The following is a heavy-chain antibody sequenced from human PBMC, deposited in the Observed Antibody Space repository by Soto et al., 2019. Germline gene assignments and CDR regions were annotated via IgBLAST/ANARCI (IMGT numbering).Heavy chain of an antibody. V-gene: IGHV4-39*01. J-gene: IGHJ3*02. CDR1: GGSISSSTYF. CDR2: ISYSEIT. CDR3: ARPGTGGSHAAFDI. D-gene: IGHD1-26*01. Sequence: SETLSLTCTVSGGSISSSTYFWGWIRQPPGKGLEWIGDISYSEITYYNPSLKSRVTISLDTSKNQFSLKLSSVTAADTAVYYCARPGTGGSHAAFDIWGQGTMVT.